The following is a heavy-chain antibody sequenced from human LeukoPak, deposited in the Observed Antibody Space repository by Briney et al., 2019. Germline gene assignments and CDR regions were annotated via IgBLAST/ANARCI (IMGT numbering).Heavy chain of an antibody. J-gene: IGHJ4*02. Sequence: SVKVSCKASGGTFSSYAMSWVRQAPRQGLEWMGGIIPIFGTANYAQKFQGRVTITADESTSTAYMELSSLRSEDTAVYYCASEGIVATLDYWGQGTLLTVSS. CDR1: GGTFSSYA. V-gene: IGHV1-69*13. D-gene: IGHD5-12*01. CDR3: ASEGIVATLDY. CDR2: IIPIFGTA.